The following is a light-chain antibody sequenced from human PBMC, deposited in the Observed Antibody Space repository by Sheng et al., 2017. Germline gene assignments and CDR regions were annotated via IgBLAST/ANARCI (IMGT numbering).Light chain of an antibody. CDR1: SSDIGSKT. CDR3: AGWDAGLSGYV. V-gene: IGLV1-44*01. J-gene: IGLJ1*01. Sequence: QSVLTQPPSASGTPGQRVTISCSGSSSDIGSKTVNWYQQLPGMAPKLLIYSNDQRPSGVPDRFSGSKSGTSASLAISGLQFEDEADYYCAGWDAGLSGYVFGAGTKVTVL. CDR2: SND.